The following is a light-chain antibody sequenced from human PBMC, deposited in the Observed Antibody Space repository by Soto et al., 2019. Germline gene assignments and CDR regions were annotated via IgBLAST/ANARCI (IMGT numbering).Light chain of an antibody. CDR3: QKYQIYWT. J-gene: IGKJ1*01. V-gene: IGKV1-5*01. Sequence: DFQMTQSPSTLSASVGEIVTITCRASQNIRSRLAWVQQKPGKAPKLLIYDASSLESGVPRRFSGSGSGTECTRASSSLDTDDFSDYYCQKYQIYWTFGQGTKVE. CDR1: QNIRSR. CDR2: DAS.